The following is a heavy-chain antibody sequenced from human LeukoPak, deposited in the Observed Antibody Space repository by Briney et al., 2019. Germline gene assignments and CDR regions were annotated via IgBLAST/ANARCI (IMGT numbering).Heavy chain of an antibody. D-gene: IGHD3-9*01. CDR3: AAGAYVLRYFDWLPSSPFDP. Sequence: GTSVKVSCKASGLTFTSSAVQWVRQARGQRLEWIGWIVVGSGNTNYAQKFQERVTITRDMSTSTAYMELSSLRSEDTAVYYCAAGAYVLRYFDWLPSSPFDPWGQGTLVTGSS. CDR2: IVVGSGNT. J-gene: IGHJ5*02. CDR1: GLTFTSSA. V-gene: IGHV1-58*01.